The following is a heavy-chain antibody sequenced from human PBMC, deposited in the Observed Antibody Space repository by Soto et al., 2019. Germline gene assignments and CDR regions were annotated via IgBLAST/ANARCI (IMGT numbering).Heavy chain of an antibody. V-gene: IGHV1-3*01. CDR3: ARGSRYYDSSGSHDWFDP. CDR2: INAGNRNT. D-gene: IGHD3-22*01. J-gene: IGHJ5*02. CDR1: GDTLTSYA. Sequence: ASVKVSCTASGDTLTSYAMHWVRQAPGQRLEWMRWINAGNRNTKYSQKFQGRVTITRDTSASTAYMELSSLRSEDTAVYYCARGSRYYDSSGSHDWFDPWGQGPLVTVSS.